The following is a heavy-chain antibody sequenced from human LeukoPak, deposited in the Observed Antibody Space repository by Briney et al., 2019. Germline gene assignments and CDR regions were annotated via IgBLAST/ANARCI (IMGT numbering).Heavy chain of an antibody. J-gene: IGHJ3*02. D-gene: IGHD2-2*02. CDR2: INDSGST. Sequence: SETLSLTCAVYGGSFSGYSWSWIRQPPGKGLEWIGEINDSGSTNYNPSHKSRVTLSVDTSKKQFSLTVTSVTAADTAVYYCARPDCRSTSCYTFDIWGQGTMVTVSS. CDR3: ARPDCRSTSCYTFDI. CDR1: GGSFSGYS. V-gene: IGHV4-34*01.